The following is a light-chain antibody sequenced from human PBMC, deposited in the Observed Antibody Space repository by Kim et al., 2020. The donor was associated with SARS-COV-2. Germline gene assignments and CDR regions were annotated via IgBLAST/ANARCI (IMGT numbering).Light chain of an antibody. CDR3: SSYTSSSTLYVV. J-gene: IGLJ2*01. V-gene: IGLV2-14*03. CDR1: SSDVCGYNY. Sequence: SITISCTGTSSDVCGYNYVSWYQQHPGKAPKLMIYDVSNRPSGVSNRFSGSKSGNMASLTISGLQAEDEADYYCSSYTSSSTLYVVFGGGTQLTVL. CDR2: DVS.